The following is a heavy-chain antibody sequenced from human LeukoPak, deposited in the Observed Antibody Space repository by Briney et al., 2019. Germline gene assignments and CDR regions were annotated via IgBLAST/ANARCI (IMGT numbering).Heavy chain of an antibody. CDR2: INAGNGNT. CDR1: GYTFTSYA. Sequence: ASVKVSCKASGYTFTSYAMHWVRQAPGQRLEWMGWINAGNGNTKYSQKFQGRVTITRDTSASTAYMELSSLRSEDTAVYYCAKSYGGKGPNYYYYMDVWGKGTTVTVSS. CDR3: AKSYGGKGPNYYYYMDV. D-gene: IGHD4-23*01. V-gene: IGHV1-3*01. J-gene: IGHJ6*03.